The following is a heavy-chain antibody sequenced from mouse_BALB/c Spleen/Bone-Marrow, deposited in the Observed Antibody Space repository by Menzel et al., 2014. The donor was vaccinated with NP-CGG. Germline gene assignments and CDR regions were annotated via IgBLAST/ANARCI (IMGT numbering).Heavy chain of an antibody. CDR1: GYTFTSYT. CDR3: ARFFYDYDGPWFAY. J-gene: IGHJ3*01. CDR2: INPSSGYT. Sequence: QLVESGAELAIPGASVKMSCKASGYTFTSYTMHWVKQRPGQGLEWIGYINPSSGYTNYNQKFKDKATLTADKSSSTAYMQLSSLTSEDSAVYYCARFFYDYDGPWFAYWGQGTLVTVSA. V-gene: IGHV1-4*01. D-gene: IGHD2-4*01.